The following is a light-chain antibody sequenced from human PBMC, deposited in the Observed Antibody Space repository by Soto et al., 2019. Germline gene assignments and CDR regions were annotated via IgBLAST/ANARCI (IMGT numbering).Light chain of an antibody. CDR1: TGAVTNGHY. V-gene: IGLV7-46*01. Sequence: QAVVTQEPSLTVSPGGTVTLTCGSSTGAVTNGHYPYWFQQKPGQAPRTQIXXXXNRHSWKPPRLSGSLLGGKAALTLSGAQPEDEAEYYCLLSYNGPYVFGTGNKVTGL. CDR2: XXX. J-gene: IGLJ1*01. CDR3: LLSYNGPYV.